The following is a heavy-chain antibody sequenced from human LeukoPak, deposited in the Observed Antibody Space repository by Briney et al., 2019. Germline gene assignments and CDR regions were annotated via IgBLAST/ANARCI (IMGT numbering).Heavy chain of an antibody. CDR1: GYTFTCYY. CDR3: ARSTMGVVTAMADAFDI. V-gene: IGHV1-2*02. D-gene: IGHD2-21*02. J-gene: IGHJ3*02. Sequence: GASVKVSCKASGYTFTCYYMHWVRQAPGQGLEWMGWINPNSGGTNYAQKFQGRVTMTRDTSISTAYMELSRLRSDDTAVYYCARSTMGVVTAMADAFDIWGQGTMVTVSS. CDR2: INPNSGGT.